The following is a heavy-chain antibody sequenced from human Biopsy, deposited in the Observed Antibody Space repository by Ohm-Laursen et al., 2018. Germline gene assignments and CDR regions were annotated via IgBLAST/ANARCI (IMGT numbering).Heavy chain of an antibody. CDR1: GGTFSNSA. D-gene: IGHD3-3*01. CDR3: ATPFQYYDSWGGYPPFDH. Sequence: GSSVKVSCKVSGGTFSNSAISWVRQAPGEGLEWMGGIIAVSGLVNYAPKFQGRVSITADKSTTTAYMELSNLKSEDTAVYYCATPFQYYDSWGGYPPFDHWGQGTLATVSS. J-gene: IGHJ4*02. V-gene: IGHV1-69*17. CDR2: IIAVSGLV.